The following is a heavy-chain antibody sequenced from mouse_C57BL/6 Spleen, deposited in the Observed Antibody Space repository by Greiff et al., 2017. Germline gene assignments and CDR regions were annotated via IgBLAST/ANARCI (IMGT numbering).Heavy chain of an antibody. Sequence: QVQLQQPGAELVMPGASVKLSCKASGYTFTSYWMHWVKQRPGQGLEWIGEIDPSDSYTNYNQKFKGKSTLTVDKSSSTAYMQLSSLTSADSAVYYCAGYPQLGRGLAYWGQGALGTVSA. V-gene: IGHV1-69*01. CDR3: AGYPQLGRGLAY. J-gene: IGHJ3*01. CDR2: IDPSDSYT. D-gene: IGHD4-1*02. CDR1: GYTFTSYW.